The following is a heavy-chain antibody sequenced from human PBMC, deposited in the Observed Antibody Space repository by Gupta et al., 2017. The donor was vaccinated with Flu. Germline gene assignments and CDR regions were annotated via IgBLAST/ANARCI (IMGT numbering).Heavy chain of an antibody. CDR3: AREPRGPSFGFDY. D-gene: IGHD5-18*01. V-gene: IGHV3-33*01. CDR2: IWHDGSEQ. J-gene: IGHJ4*02. Sequence: QVQLVESGGGVVQPGRSLRLSRAASGFTFDNFAMHWVRQAPGKGLDWVTVIWHDGSEQFYADSVKGRFTISRDNSKNLLYLQMDSLRAEDTALYYCAREPRGPSFGFDYWGQGTLVTVSS. CDR1: GFTFDNFA.